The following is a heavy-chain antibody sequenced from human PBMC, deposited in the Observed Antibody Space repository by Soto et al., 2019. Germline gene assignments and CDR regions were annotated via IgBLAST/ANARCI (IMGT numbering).Heavy chain of an antibody. CDR1: GYTFTLYG. V-gene: IGHV1-18*04. CDR2: ISTYNGNT. J-gene: IGHJ4*02. D-gene: IGHD2-2*01. Sequence: QVQLVQSGSEVNKPGASVKVSCKTSGYTFTLYGISWVRQAPGQGLEWMGWISTYNGNTKYAQKLQGRVTMTTDTSPSTGYKELRRLKSDGPAVYYCARMSASSLDYWGQGALVTVSS. CDR3: ARMSASSLDY.